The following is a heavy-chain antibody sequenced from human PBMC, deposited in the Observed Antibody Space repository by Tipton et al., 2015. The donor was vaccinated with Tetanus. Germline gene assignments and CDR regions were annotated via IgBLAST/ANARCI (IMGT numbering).Heavy chain of an antibody. V-gene: IGHV4-39*01. CDR1: GDSISSSRYY. Sequence: TLSLTCTVTGDSISSSRYYWGWVRQAPGKGLEWIGSIYYSGSTYHNSSLKSRVTMSVDTSKNQFSLKLGSVTATDTAIYYCARHVHGSGALLAGERYYYYGMDVWGQGTPVTVSS. CDR2: IYYSGST. CDR3: ARHVHGSGALLAGERYYYYGMDV. D-gene: IGHD3-3*01. J-gene: IGHJ6*02.